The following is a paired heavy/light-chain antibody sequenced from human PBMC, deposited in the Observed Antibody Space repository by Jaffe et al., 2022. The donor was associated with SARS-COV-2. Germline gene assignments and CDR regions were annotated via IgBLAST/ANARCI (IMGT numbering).Heavy chain of an antibody. J-gene: IGHJ4*02. CDR3: ARLYRFGEFRYFDY. D-gene: IGHD3-16*01. Sequence: QLQLQESGPGLVKPSETLSLTCTVSGGSIRSSTYYWGWIRQPPGKGLEWIGSFYYSATSYYNPSLKSRVTISVDTSKSQFALKLSSVTAADTAIYYCARLYRFGEFRYFDYWGQGTLVTVSS. CDR2: FYYSATS. CDR1: GGSIRSSTYY. V-gene: IGHV4-39*01.
Light chain of an antibody. Sequence: QSVLTQPPSASGTPGQRVTISCSGSSSNIGSNTVTWYQQLPGTAPKLLIYSNNQRPSGVPDRFSGSKSGTSASLAISGLQSEDEADYYCAAWDDSLNGPVFGGGTKLTVL. V-gene: IGLV1-44*01. CDR2: SNN. CDR1: SSNIGSNT. CDR3: AAWDDSLNGPV. J-gene: IGLJ3*02.